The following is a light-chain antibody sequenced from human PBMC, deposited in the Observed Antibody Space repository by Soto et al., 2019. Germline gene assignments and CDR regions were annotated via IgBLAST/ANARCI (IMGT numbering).Light chain of an antibody. CDR2: KAS. CDR1: QSISRW. Sequence: DSQMTQYPSTLSASVGDRVTITCRASQSISRWLAWYQQKPGKAPKLLIYKASSLESGVPSRFNGSGSGKELTLTITSLQPNDFGSYYCQQDNSGTFGQGTKVEI. V-gene: IGKV1-5*03. CDR3: QQDNSGT. J-gene: IGKJ1*01.